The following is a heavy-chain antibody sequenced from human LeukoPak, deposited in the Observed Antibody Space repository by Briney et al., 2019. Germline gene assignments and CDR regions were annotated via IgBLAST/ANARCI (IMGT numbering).Heavy chain of an antibody. CDR3: AREIQSMAPGH. D-gene: IGHD3-10*01. V-gene: IGHV1-18*01. CDR2: INSYSGNR. J-gene: IGHJ4*02. CDR1: GYSFTSYA. Sequence: ASVKVSFKASGYSFTSYAIIWSRQAPGQGLEWMGWINSYSGNRNYAQKLQGRVTMTTDTSTSTAYMELRSLRSDDTAVYYCAREIQSMAPGHWGQGTLVTVSS.